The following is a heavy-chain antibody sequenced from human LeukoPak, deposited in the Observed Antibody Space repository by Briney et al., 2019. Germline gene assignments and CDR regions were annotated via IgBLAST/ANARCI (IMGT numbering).Heavy chain of an antibody. CDR3: AKKASYYYGMDV. CDR1: GFTFSSYG. CDR2: ISYDGSNK. Sequence: GGSLRLSCAASGFTFSSYGMHWVRQAPGKGLEWVAVISYDGSNKYYADSVKGRFTISRDNSKNTLYLQMNSLRAEDTAVYYCAKKASYYYGMDVWGQGTTVTVSS. J-gene: IGHJ6*02. V-gene: IGHV3-30*18.